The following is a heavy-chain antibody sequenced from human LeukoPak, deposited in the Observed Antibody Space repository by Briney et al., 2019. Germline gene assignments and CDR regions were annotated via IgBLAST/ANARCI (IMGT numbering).Heavy chain of an antibody. CDR3: ARGRPYSGGYHLDY. CDR1: GFTFSNYW. J-gene: IGHJ4*02. V-gene: IGHV3-7*03. Sequence: GGSLRLSCGASGFTFSNYWMSWVRQAPGKGLEWVINISQDGSGKNYADSVEGRFTISRDNAKNSLYLQMNSLRAEDTAVYYCARGRPYSGGYHLDYWGQGTLVTVSA. CDR2: ISQDGSGK. D-gene: IGHD1-26*01.